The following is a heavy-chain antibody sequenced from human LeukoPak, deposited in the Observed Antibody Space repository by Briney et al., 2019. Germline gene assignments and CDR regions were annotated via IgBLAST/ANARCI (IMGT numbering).Heavy chain of an antibody. Sequence: ASLKDPCKASGYTFNAHYMHWERLAPGQGLEWMGWINPNSGGTNYAQKFQGRVTMTRDTSISTAYMELSRLRSDDTAVYYCARGKGGSYWGWGQGTLVTVSS. D-gene: IGHD1-26*01. V-gene: IGHV1-2*02. CDR2: INPNSGGT. CDR3: ARGKGGSYWG. CDR1: GYTFNAHY. J-gene: IGHJ4*02.